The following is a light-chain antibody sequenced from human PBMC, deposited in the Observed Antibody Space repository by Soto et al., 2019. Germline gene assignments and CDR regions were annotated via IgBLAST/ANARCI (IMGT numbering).Light chain of an antibody. Sequence: EIVMTQSPATLSVSPGERATLSCRASQSVSSNLAWYQQKPGQAPRLLIYGASTRATGIPARFSGSGSGTAFTITVSSLQSDDFAVYSCQQYNNWPPETFGHGTKVLIK. CDR1: QSVSSN. CDR3: QQYNNWPPET. CDR2: GAS. J-gene: IGKJ1*01. V-gene: IGKV3-15*01.